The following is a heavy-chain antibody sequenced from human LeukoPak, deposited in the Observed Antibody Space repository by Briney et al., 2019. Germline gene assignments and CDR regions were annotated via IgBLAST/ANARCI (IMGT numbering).Heavy chain of an antibody. CDR3: ARSTMIVVVITWSYFDY. CDR1: GGSISDYY. Sequence: SETLSLTCTVSGGSISDYYWSWIRQPAGKGLEWIGRIYTSGSTNYNPSLKSRVTMSVDTSKNHFSLKLSSVTAADTAVYYCARSTMIVVVITWSYFDYWGQGTLVTVSS. D-gene: IGHD3-22*01. V-gene: IGHV4-4*07. CDR2: IYTSGST. J-gene: IGHJ4*02.